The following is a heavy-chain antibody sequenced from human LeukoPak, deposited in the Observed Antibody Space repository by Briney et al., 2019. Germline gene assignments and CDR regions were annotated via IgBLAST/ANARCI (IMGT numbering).Heavy chain of an antibody. Sequence: PSGTLSLTCTVSGGSISSGDYYWSWIRQPPGKGLEWIGYIYYSGSTYYNPSLKSRVTISVDTSKNQFSLKPSSVTAADTAVYYCARIMSGYGDAFDIWGQGTMVTVSS. CDR1: GGSISSGDYY. CDR2: IYYSGST. CDR3: ARIMSGYGDAFDI. D-gene: IGHD5-12*01. V-gene: IGHV4-30-4*01. J-gene: IGHJ3*02.